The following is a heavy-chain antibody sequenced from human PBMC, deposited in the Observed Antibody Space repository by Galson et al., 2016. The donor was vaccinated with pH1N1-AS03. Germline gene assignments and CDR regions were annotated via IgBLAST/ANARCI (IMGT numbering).Heavy chain of an antibody. Sequence: SLRLSCATSGFTFTDFAVSWVRQAPGRGLEWVSATSSSGGSTYYAEPVKGRFTISRDYSKNTVDLQMNSLRAEDTAVYYGAKDRNDYRLHYFSGSDVWGQGTTVIVSS. CDR1: GFTFTDFA. V-gene: IGHV3-23*01. CDR3: AKDRNDYRLHYFSGSDV. D-gene: IGHD1-1*01. J-gene: IGHJ6*02. CDR2: TSSSGGST.